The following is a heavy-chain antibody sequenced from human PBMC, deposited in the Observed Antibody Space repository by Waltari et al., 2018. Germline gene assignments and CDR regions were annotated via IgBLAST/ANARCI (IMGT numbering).Heavy chain of an antibody. J-gene: IGHJ6*03. V-gene: IGHV3-15*01. CDR2: IKSKTDGGTT. CDR3: TTEGVDFWSGHYYYYMDV. Sequence: EVQLVESGGGLVKPGGSLRLSCAASGFTFSNAWMSWVRQAPGTGLEWVGRIKSKTDGGTTDYAAPVKGRFTISRDDSKNTLYLQMNSLKTEDTAVYYCTTEGVDFWSGHYYYYMDVWGKGTTVTVSS. CDR1: GFTFSNAW. D-gene: IGHD3-3*01.